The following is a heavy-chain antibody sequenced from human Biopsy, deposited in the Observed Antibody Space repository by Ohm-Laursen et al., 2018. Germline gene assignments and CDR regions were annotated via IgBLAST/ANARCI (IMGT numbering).Heavy chain of an antibody. CDR3: AREIEGYYRPSDY. J-gene: IGHJ4*02. CDR1: GFMYSASW. Sequence: GSLRLSCAASGFMYSASWMSWVRQAPGKGLDWVADIKRDGSEEFYVDSVKGRFAISRDNARDLVFLQMNNVRAEDTGVYYCAREIEGYYRPSDYWGQGTLVTVSS. V-gene: IGHV3-7*01. CDR2: IKRDGSEE. D-gene: IGHD1-26*01.